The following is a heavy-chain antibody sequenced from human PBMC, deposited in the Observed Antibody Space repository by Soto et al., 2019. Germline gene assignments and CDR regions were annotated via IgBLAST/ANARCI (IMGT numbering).Heavy chain of an antibody. J-gene: IGHJ6*02. CDR1: GFSFSKYG. V-gene: IGHV3-30*18. CDR2: ISYDGSEK. D-gene: IGHD6-19*01. Sequence: QVALVESGGGVVRPGRSLRLSCGASGFSFSKYGMHWVRQAPGEGLEWLSLISYDGSEKWYAESVKGRFTISRDNSKNTLYLQMNSLRGDDTAVYFCAKGYEVSPPVASAWYSNYFYGVDVWGRGTTVTVYS. CDR3: AKGYEVSPPVASAWYSNYFYGVDV.